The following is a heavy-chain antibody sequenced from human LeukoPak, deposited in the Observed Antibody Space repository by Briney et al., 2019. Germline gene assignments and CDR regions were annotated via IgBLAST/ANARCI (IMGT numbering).Heavy chain of an antibody. V-gene: IGHV3-48*01. CDR1: GFTFSSYS. CDR2: ISSSSSTI. CDR3: ASESQYDSSGYYYLGYFQH. J-gene: IGHJ1*01. D-gene: IGHD3-22*01. Sequence: GGSLRLSCAASGFTFSSYSMNWVRKAPGKGLGWVSSISSSSSTIYYADSVKGRFTISRENAKNSLYLQMNSLRAEDTAVYYCASESQYDSSGYYYLGYFQHWGQGTLVTVSS.